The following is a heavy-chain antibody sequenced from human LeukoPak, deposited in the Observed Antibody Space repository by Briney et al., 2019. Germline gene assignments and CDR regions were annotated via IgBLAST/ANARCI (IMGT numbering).Heavy chain of an antibody. CDR2: ISNSGSII. D-gene: IGHD2-2*01. V-gene: IGHV3-11*01. CDR3: AKAGIVVVPAAKLKSYYFDY. CDR1: GFTISDYY. Sequence: PGGSLRLSCAASGFTISDYYMSWIRQAPGKGLEWVSYISNSGSIILYADPVKGRFTISRDNAKNSLYLQMNSLRAEDTAVYYCAKAGIVVVPAAKLKSYYFDYWGQGTLVTVSS. J-gene: IGHJ4*02.